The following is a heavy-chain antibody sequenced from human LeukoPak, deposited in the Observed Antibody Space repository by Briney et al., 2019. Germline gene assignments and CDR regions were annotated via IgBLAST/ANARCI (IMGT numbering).Heavy chain of an antibody. CDR3: ARDVRIAAAGTSDY. CDR1: GFTFSSYS. V-gene: IGHV3-48*04. J-gene: IGHJ4*02. D-gene: IGHD6-13*01. Sequence: GGSLRLSCAASGFTFSSYSMNWVRQAPGKGLEWVSYISSSSSTIYYADSVKGRFTISRDNAKNSLYLKMNSLRAEDTAVYYCARDVRIAAAGTSDYWGQGTLVTVSS. CDR2: ISSSSSTI.